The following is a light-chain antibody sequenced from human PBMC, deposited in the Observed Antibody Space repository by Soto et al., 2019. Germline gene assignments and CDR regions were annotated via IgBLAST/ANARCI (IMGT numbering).Light chain of an antibody. V-gene: IGKV3-20*01. CDR3: QQYGSSPT. Sequence: EIVFTQSPGTLSLSPGERATLSCRDSKSVSSSYLAWYQQKPGQAPRLLIYGASSRATGIPDRFSGSGSGTDFTLTISRMEPEDFAVYYCQQYGSSPTFGQGTKVDIK. CDR2: GAS. CDR1: KSVSSSY. J-gene: IGKJ1*01.